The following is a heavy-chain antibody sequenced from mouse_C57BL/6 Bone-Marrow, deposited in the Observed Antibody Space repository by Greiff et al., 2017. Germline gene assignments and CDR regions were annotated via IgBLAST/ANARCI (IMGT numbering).Heavy chain of an antibody. CDR1: GYTFTSYW. J-gene: IGHJ3*01. V-gene: IGHV1-59*01. Sequence: VQLQQPGAELVRPGTSVKLSCTASGYTFTSYWMHWVKQRPGQGLEWIGVIDPSDSYTNYNQKFKGKATLTVDTSSRTAYMRLSCLTSEDSAVYCCASGRAFADWGKGTLVTVSA. CDR3: ASGRAFAD. D-gene: IGHD3-3*01. CDR2: IDPSDSYT.